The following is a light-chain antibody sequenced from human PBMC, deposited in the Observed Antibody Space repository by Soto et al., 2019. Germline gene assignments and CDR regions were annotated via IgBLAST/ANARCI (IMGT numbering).Light chain of an antibody. CDR3: SSYAGSNNLV. Sequence: QAVVTQPPSASGSPGQSVTISCTGTSSDVGGYNYVSWYQQHPGEAPKLMVYEVTKRPSGVPDRFSGSKSGNTASLTVSGLQAEDEADYYCSSYAGSNNLVFGGGTKLTVL. V-gene: IGLV2-8*01. J-gene: IGLJ3*02. CDR1: SSDVGGYNY. CDR2: EVT.